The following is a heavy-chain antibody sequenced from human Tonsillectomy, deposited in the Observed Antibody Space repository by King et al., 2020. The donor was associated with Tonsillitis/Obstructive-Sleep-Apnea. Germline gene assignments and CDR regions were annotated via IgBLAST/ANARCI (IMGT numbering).Heavy chain of an antibody. V-gene: IGHV3-15*01. D-gene: IGHD4-17*01. J-gene: IGHJ4*02. CDR3: TTGNLAYGDYDY. Sequence: VQLVESGGGLVKPGGSLRLSCAASGFTFSNAWMSWVRQAPGKGLEWVGRIKSKTDGGTTDYAAPVKGRFTISRDDSKNTLYLQMNSLKTEDTAVYYCTTGNLAYGDYDYWGQGPLVTVSS. CDR1: GFTFSNAW. CDR2: IKSKTDGGTT.